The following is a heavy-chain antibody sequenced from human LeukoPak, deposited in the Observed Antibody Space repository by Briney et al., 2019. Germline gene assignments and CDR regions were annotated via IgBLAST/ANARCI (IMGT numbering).Heavy chain of an antibody. D-gene: IGHD5-24*01. CDR3: ARDLERWLQLGAFDI. J-gene: IGHJ3*02. CDR2: ISSSSSTV. Sequence: GGSLRLSCAASGFPFSSYSMNWVRQAPGKGLEWVSYISSSSSTVYYTNSVKGRFTISRDNAKNSLYLQMNSLRAEDTAVYYCARDLERWLQLGAFDIWGQGTMVTVSS. CDR1: GFPFSSYS. V-gene: IGHV3-48*01.